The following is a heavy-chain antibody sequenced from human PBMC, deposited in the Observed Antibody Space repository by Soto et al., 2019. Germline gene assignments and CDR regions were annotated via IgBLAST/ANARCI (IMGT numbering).Heavy chain of an antibody. V-gene: IGHV4-59*11. J-gene: IGHJ4*02. CDR3: TRANWYSEY. Sequence: QVQLQESGPGLVKPSETLSLTGSGSGGSISNHYWSWIRQPPGKGLDWIGYIYYNGNTNYNPSLKSRVTMSVDTSRNQISLKLTTVTAADTAVYYCTRANWYSEYWGQGTLVTVSS. D-gene: IGHD7-27*01. CDR1: GGSISNHY. CDR2: IYYNGNT.